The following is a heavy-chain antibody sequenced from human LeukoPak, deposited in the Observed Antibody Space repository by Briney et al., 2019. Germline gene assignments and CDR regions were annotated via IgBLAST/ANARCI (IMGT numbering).Heavy chain of an antibody. CDR2: IKQDGSEK. V-gene: IGHV3-7*01. J-gene: IGHJ4*02. CDR1: GFTFSSYW. Sequence: PGGSLRPSCAASGFTFSSYWMSWVRQAPGKGLEWVANIKQDGSEKYYVDSVKGRFTISRDNAKNSLYLQMNSLRAEDTAVYYCARDQTTANWGFDYWGQGTLVTVSS. CDR3: ARDQTTANWGFDY. D-gene: IGHD7-27*01.